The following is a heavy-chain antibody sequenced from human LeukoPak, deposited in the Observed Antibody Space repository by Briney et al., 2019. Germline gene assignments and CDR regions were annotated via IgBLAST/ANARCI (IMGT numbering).Heavy chain of an antibody. CDR1: GFTFNSYA. CDR2: ISGSGGDT. CDR3: AKEGAGIAGTGYFDY. J-gene: IGHJ4*02. V-gene: IGHV3-23*01. D-gene: IGHD6-13*01. Sequence: GGSLRLSCAASGFTFNSYAMSWVRQAPGKGLEWVSGISGSGGDTYYTGSVKGRFTISRDNSKNTVSLQMNSLRAEDTAVYYCAKEGAGIAGTGYFDYWGQGTLVTASS.